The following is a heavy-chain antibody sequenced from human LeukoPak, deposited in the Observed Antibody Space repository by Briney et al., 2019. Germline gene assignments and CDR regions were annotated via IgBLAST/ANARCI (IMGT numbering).Heavy chain of an antibody. D-gene: IGHD1-26*01. CDR2: AYSGVNA. Sequence: SETLSLTCTVSGDSMHSYHWSWIRQSPDKGLEWIGRAYSGVNAYYNPSPHSRVTISVDKSNNQFSLDLTSVTAADTALYYCAREKAGTLTRAYYYIDVWGKGITVTVSS. CDR1: GDSMHSYH. CDR3: AREKAGTLTRAYYYIDV. J-gene: IGHJ6*03. V-gene: IGHV4-4*07.